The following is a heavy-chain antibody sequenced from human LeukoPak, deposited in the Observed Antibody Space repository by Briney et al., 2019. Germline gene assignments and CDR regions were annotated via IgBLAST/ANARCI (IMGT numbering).Heavy chain of an antibody. Sequence: PGGSLRLSCAASGFTFSNCEMNWVRQAPGKGLEWVSYISSSGTLIHYADSVKGRFTISRDNAKNSQYLQMNSLRAEDTAVYYCAGGTYDYVWGSYRQDYWGQGTLVTVSS. D-gene: IGHD3-16*02. V-gene: IGHV3-48*03. J-gene: IGHJ4*02. CDR2: ISSSGTLI. CDR1: GFTFSNCE. CDR3: AGGTYDYVWGSYRQDY.